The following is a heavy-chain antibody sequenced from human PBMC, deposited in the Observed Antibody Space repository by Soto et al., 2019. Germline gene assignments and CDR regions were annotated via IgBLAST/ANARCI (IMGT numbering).Heavy chain of an antibody. J-gene: IGHJ4*02. D-gene: IGHD2-15*01. V-gene: IGHV3-33*01. CDR1: GFTFSSRG. CDR3: ATDLGMPSGGRWYSTFFED. Sequence: QVQLVESGGGVVQPGRSLRLSCEASGFTFSSRGMHWVRQAPGKGLEWVALIWADGSSQYYVDSVKGRFTISRDNSRNTRYLQMNSLRAEDTAVYYCATDLGMPSGGRWYSTFFEDWGQGTLVNVS. CDR2: IWADGSSQ.